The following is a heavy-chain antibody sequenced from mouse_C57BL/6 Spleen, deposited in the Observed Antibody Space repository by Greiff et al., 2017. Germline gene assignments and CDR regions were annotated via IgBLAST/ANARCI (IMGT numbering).Heavy chain of an antibody. CDR1: GFSLTSYG. J-gene: IGHJ1*03. Sequence: VQRVESGPGLVQPSQSLSITCTVSGFSLTSYGVHWVRQSPGKGLEWLGVIWRGGSTDYNAAFMSRLSITKDNSKSQVFFKMNSLQADDTAIYYCAKNNYGSSYLYWYFDVWGTGTTVTVSS. V-gene: IGHV2-5*01. D-gene: IGHD1-1*01. CDR3: AKNNYGSSYLYWYFDV. CDR2: IWRGGST.